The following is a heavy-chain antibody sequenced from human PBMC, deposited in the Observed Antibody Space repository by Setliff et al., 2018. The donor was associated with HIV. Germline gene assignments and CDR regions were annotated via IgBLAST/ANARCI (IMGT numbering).Heavy chain of an antibody. V-gene: IGHV4-4*07. CDR1: GGSISTYY. CDR3: VGGLRSRSQGHFDY. Sequence: SETLSLTCTVSGGSISTYYLTWIRQPAGRGLEWIGRIFASGSTNYNPSLKSRVTMSVDTSKNQFSLRLSSVTAADTAVYYCVGGLRSRSQGHFDYWGQGTLVTVSS. D-gene: IGHD4-17*01. J-gene: IGHJ4*02. CDR2: IFASGST.